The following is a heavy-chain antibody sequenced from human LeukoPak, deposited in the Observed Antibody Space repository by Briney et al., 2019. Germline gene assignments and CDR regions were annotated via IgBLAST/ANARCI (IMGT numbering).Heavy chain of an antibody. V-gene: IGHV4-4*09. CDR1: GASIRSYF. D-gene: IGHD4-11*01. CDR3: ARLDYSNYVNYYYYYMDV. Sequence: SETLSLTCSVSGASIRSYFWSWIRQPPGKGLEWIGYIYTSGSTNYNPSLKSRVTISVDTSKNQFSLKLSPVTAADTAVYYCARLDYSNYVNYYYYYMDVWGKGTTVTVSS. J-gene: IGHJ6*03. CDR2: IYTSGST.